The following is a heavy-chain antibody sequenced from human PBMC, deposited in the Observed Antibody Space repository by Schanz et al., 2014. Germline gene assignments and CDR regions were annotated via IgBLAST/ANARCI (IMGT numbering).Heavy chain of an antibody. CDR3: ARDAADFYDILTEEDY. J-gene: IGHJ4*02. CDR1: GYIFINSG. V-gene: IGHV1-18*01. Sequence: QLQLVQSGPEVKKPGATVKVSCKASGYIFINSGISWVRQAPGQGLEWMGWISVYNHNKEYDQKFQGRVTMTTDTSTSTAYMALPDLRSDDTAVYYCARDAADFYDILTEEDYWGQGTLDTVSS. CDR2: ISVYNHNK. D-gene: IGHD3-9*01.